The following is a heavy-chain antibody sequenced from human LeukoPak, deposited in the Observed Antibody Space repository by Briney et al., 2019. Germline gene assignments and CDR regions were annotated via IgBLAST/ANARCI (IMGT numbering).Heavy chain of an antibody. CDR3: ARRFDS. V-gene: IGHV4-59*08. CDR1: GDSITSYN. Sequence: SETLSLTCTVSGDSITSYNWNWIRQPPGKGLECIGYFSYSGSTNYNPSLKSRVTISVDTSKNQFSLKLTSVTAADTAVYYCARRFDSWGQGTLVTVSS. J-gene: IGHJ4*02. CDR2: FSYSGST.